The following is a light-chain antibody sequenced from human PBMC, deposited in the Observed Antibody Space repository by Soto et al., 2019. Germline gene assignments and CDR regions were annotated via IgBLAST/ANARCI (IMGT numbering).Light chain of an antibody. J-gene: IGLJ1*01. CDR1: SSNIGAGYD. CDR2: GNI. Sequence: QSVLTQPPSVSGAPGQRVTISCSGRSSNIGAGYDVHWYQQLPGTAPKLLIYGNINRPSGVPDRFSGSKSGTSASLAITGLQAEDETDYFCQSYDSSLSAPYDFRPGTKVTVL. CDR3: QSYDSSLSAPYD. V-gene: IGLV1-40*01.